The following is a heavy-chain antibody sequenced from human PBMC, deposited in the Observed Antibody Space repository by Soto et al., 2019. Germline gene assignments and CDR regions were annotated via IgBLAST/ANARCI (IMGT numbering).Heavy chain of an antibody. CDR1: GYTFTSYY. CDR3: ARTQGATNHFAY. D-gene: IGHD1-26*01. J-gene: IGHJ4*02. Sequence: QVQLVQSGAEVKKPGASVKVSCKASGYTFTSYYMHWVRQAPGQGLEWMGIINPSGGSTSYAQKFQGRVTMTRDTSPSTVYMELSSLRAEDTAVYYCARTQGATNHFAYCGQGTLVTVSS. V-gene: IGHV1-46*01. CDR2: INPSGGST.